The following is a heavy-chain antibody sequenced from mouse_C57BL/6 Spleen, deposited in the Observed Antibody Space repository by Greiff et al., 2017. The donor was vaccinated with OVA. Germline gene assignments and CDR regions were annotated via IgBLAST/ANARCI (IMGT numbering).Heavy chain of an antibody. CDR3: ARSRSHFDY. CDR2: IDPSDSYT. Sequence: VQLQQPGAELVMPGASVKLSCKASGYTFTSYWMHWVKQRPGQGLEWIGEIDPSDSYTNYNQKFKGKSTLTVDKSSSTAYMQLSSLTSEDSAVYYCARSRSHFDYWGQGTTLTVSS. CDR1: GYTFTSYW. V-gene: IGHV1-69*01. J-gene: IGHJ2*01.